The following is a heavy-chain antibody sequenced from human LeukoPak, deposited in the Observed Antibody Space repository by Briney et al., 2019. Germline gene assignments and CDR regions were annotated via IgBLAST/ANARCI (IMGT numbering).Heavy chain of an antibody. CDR1: GFTFSSYA. CDR2: ISGSGGST. CDR3: AKGSSSSGWYYFDY. V-gene: IGHV3-23*01. D-gene: IGHD6-19*01. J-gene: IGHJ4*02. Sequence: QPGGSLRLSCAASGFTFSSYAMSWVRQAPGKGLEWVSAISGSGGSTYYADSVKGRFTISRDSSKNTLYLQMNSLRAEDTAVYYCAKGSSSSGWYYFDYWGQGTLVTVSS.